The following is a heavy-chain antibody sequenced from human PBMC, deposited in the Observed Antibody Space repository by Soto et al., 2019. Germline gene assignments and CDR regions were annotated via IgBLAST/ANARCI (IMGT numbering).Heavy chain of an antibody. CDR3: ARDYEGAFDY. V-gene: IGHV1-2*04. CDR1: GYPFTGYY. D-gene: IGHD3-3*01. J-gene: IGHJ4*02. Sequence: ASVKVSFKASGYPFTGYYMHWVRQAPGQGLEWMGWINPNSGGTNYAQKFQGWVTMTRDTSISTAYMELSRLRSDDTAVYYCARDYEGAFDYWGQGTMVTVSS. CDR2: INPNSGGT.